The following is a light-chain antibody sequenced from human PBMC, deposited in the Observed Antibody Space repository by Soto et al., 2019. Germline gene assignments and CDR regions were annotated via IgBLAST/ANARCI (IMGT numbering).Light chain of an antibody. CDR2: AAS. J-gene: IGKJ2*03. CDR1: QSVSSTY. CDR3: QQYGGSPVYR. V-gene: IGKV3-20*01. Sequence: ESVLTQSPGTLSLSPGESATLSCRASQSVSSTYLAWYQQKPGQAPRLLIYAASTRAAGIPDRFSGSRSATDFTRTISRLEPEDFATYYCQQYGGSPVYRFDQGTRLEIK.